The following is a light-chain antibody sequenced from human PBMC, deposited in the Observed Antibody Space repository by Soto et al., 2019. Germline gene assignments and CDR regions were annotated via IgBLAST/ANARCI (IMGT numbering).Light chain of an antibody. CDR3: NSYTSSSTHV. CDR2: EVS. CDR1: SSDVGGYKY. J-gene: IGLJ1*01. V-gene: IGLV2-14*01. Sequence: QSALTQPASVSGSPGESITISCTGTSSDVGGYKYVSWYQQHPGKAPKLMIYEVSTRPSGVSSRFSGSKSGNTASLTISGLQAEDEADYYCNSYTSSSTHVFGTGTKLTVL.